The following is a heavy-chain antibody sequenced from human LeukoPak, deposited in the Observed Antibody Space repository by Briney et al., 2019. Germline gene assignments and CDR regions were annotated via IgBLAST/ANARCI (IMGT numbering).Heavy chain of an antibody. CDR1: GYTFTSYD. Sequence: ASVKVSCKASGYTFTSYDINWVRQATGQGLEWMGWMNPNSGNTGYAQKFQGRVTMTRNTSISTAYMELSSLRSEDTAVYYCARELGYCGGDCYLGVDYRGQGTLVTVSS. CDR2: MNPNSGNT. V-gene: IGHV1-8*01. D-gene: IGHD2-21*02. J-gene: IGHJ4*02. CDR3: ARELGYCGGDCYLGVDY.